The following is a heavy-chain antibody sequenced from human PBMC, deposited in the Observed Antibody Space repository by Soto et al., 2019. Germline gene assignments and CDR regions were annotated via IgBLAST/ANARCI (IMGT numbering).Heavy chain of an antibody. D-gene: IGHD2-2*01. CDR1: GGTFRSYA. V-gene: IGHV1-69*01. J-gene: IGHJ4*01. Sequence: QVQVVQSGAEVKKPGSSVKVSCQASGGTFRSYAINWVRQAPGQGLEWMGVIIPVFATTHYAQNSHGRVTITTAEYTCTDYLYLSRRRFAATDVYYCSISSRRSCSSAPCYPYFDYWGHGTLVTVSS. CDR2: IIPVFATT. CDR3: SISSRRSCSSAPCYPYFDY.